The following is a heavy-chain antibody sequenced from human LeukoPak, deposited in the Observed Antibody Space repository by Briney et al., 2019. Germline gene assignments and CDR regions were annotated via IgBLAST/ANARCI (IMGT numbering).Heavy chain of an antibody. J-gene: IGHJ6*03. CDR1: GFTFSSYS. CDR3: ARDGAAAGSDYYYMDV. V-gene: IGHV3-21*01. Sequence: GGSLRLSCAASGFTFSSYSMNWVRQAPGKGLEWVSSISSSSSYIYYADSVKGRFTISRDNAKNSLYLQMNSLRAEDTAVYYCARDGAAAGSDYYYMDVWGKGTTVTVSS. D-gene: IGHD6-13*01. CDR2: ISSSSSYI.